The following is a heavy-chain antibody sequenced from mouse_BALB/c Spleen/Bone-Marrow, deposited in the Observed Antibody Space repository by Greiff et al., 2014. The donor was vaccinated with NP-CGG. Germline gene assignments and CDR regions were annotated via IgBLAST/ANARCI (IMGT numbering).Heavy chain of an antibody. Sequence: VQVVESGAELAKSGASVKMSCKASGYTFTSYWMHWVKQRPGQGLEWIGYINPSTGYTEYNQKFKDKATLTADKSSSTAYMQLSSLTSENSAVYYCARDYRYDGFAYWGQGTLVTVSA. D-gene: IGHD2-14*01. J-gene: IGHJ3*01. CDR2: INPSTGYT. CDR3: ARDYRYDGFAY. V-gene: IGHV1-7*01. CDR1: GYTFTSYW.